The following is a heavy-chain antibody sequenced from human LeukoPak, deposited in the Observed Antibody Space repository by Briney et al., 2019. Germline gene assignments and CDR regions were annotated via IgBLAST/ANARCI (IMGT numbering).Heavy chain of an antibody. D-gene: IGHD5-18*01. Sequence: GSLRLSCAASGFTFTTYWMHWVRQAPGKGLVWVSHINSDGSITSYADSVKGRFTISRDNAKNTLYLQTNSLRAEDTAAYYCARDAVDTANAVWGQGTTVTVSS. V-gene: IGHV3-74*01. CDR3: ARDAVDTANAV. CDR1: GFTFTTYW. J-gene: IGHJ6*02. CDR2: INSDGSIT.